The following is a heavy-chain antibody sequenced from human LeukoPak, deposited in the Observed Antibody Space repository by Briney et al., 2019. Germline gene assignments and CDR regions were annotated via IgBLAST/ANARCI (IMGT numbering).Heavy chain of an antibody. Sequence: SETLSLTCTVSGGSISSYYWSWIRQPPGKGLEWIGYIYYSGSTNYNPSLKSRATISVDTSKNQFSLKLSSVTAADTAVYYCARLFEGAFDYWGQGTLVTVSS. CDR1: GGSISSYY. V-gene: IGHV4-59*08. J-gene: IGHJ4*02. CDR3: ARLFEGAFDY. D-gene: IGHD3-16*01. CDR2: IYYSGST.